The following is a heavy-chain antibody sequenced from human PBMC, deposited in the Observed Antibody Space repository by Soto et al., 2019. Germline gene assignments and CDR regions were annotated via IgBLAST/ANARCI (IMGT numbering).Heavy chain of an antibody. CDR2: IYPGDSDT. CDR3: ARVSNESYYYGMDV. J-gene: IGHJ6*02. Sequence: GDSLKMCCNCSGYSFTSYWIGLVLQMPGKGLEWMGIIYPGDSDTRYSPSFQGQVTISADKSISTAYLQWSSLKASDTAMYYCARVSNESYYYGMDVWGQGTTVTAP. D-gene: IGHD4-4*01. V-gene: IGHV5-51*01. CDR1: GYSFTSYW.